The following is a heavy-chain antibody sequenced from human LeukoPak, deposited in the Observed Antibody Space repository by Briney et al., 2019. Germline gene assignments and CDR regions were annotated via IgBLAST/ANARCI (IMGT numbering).Heavy chain of an antibody. V-gene: IGHV3-30-3*01. CDR3: ARVVVRRGAPRDYTAFDY. CDR2: ISYDGSNK. D-gene: IGHD2-15*01. J-gene: IGHJ4*02. Sequence: PGRSLRLSCAASGFTFSSYAMHWVRQAPGKGLEWVAVISYDGSNKYYADSVKGRFTISRDNSKNTLYLQMNSLRAEDTAVYYCARVVVRRGAPRDYTAFDYWGQGTLVTVSS. CDR1: GFTFSSYA.